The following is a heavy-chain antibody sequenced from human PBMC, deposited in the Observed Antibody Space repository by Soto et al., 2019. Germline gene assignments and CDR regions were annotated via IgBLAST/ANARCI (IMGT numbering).Heavy chain of an antibody. CDR1: SGSFSGHS. Sequence: SETLSLTCAVYSGSFSGHSWTWIRQSPGKGLEWIGDINHSGRVNYSPSLKSRVTISLDTSKNQFSLTLSAVTAADTAMYYCSTRAYDTNGYYRFDPWGQGTLVTVSS. V-gene: IGHV4-34*01. D-gene: IGHD3-22*01. CDR3: STRAYDTNGYYRFDP. CDR2: INHSGRV. J-gene: IGHJ5*01.